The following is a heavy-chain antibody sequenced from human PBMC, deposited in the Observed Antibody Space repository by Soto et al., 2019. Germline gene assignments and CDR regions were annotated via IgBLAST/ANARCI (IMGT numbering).Heavy chain of an antibody. CDR2: IYYSGST. J-gene: IGHJ4*02. D-gene: IGHD5-18*01. V-gene: IGHV4-30-4*01. CDR3: ARYKSYGLFDY. CDR1: GGSISSGDYY. Sequence: SETLSLTCTVSGGSISSGDYYWSWIRQPPGKGLEWIGYIYYSGSTYYNPSLKSRVTISVDTSKNQFSLKLSSVTAADTAVYYCARYKSYGLFDYWGQGTLVIVSS.